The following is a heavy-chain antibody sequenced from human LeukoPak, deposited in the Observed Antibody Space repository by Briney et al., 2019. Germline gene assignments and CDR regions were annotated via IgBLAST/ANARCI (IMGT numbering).Heavy chain of an antibody. V-gene: IGHV4-34*01. CDR3: ARGPRVTYCSSTSCYRRFDP. CDR2: INHSGST. Sequence: SETLSLTCAVYGGSFSGYYWSWIRQPPGKGLEWIGEINHSGSTNYNPSLKSRVTISEDTSKNQFSLKLSSVTAADTAVYHCARGPRVTYCSSTSCYRRFDPWGQGTLVTVSS. J-gene: IGHJ5*02. CDR1: GGSFSGYY. D-gene: IGHD2-2*01.